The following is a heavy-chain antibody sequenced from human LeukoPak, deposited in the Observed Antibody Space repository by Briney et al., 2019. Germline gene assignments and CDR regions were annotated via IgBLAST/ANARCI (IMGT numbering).Heavy chain of an antibody. J-gene: IGHJ4*02. CDR3: ARHLGTVTYDY. CDR1: GYTFTRYD. Sequence: ASVKVSCKASGYTFTRYDINWVRQATGQGLEWLGWMNPNSGNTGYAQKFQGRVTMTRNTSISTAYMELSSLRSEDTAVYYCARHLGTVTYDYRGQGTLVTVSS. CDR2: MNPNSGNT. V-gene: IGHV1-8*01. D-gene: IGHD3-16*01.